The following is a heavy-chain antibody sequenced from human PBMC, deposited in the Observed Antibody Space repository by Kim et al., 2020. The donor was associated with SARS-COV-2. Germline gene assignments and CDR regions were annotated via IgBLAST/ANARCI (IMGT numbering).Heavy chain of an antibody. CDR1: GFTFSSYG. J-gene: IGHJ6*02. Sequence: GGSLRLSCAASGFTFSSYGMHWVRQAPGKGLEWVAVISYDGSNKYYADSVKGRFTISRDNSKNTLYLQMNSLRAEDTAVYYCAKVFFNYETYYYDSSGYYYGMDVWGQGTTVTVSS. CDR2: ISYDGSNK. D-gene: IGHD3-22*01. CDR3: AKVFFNYETYYYDSSGYYYGMDV. V-gene: IGHV3-30*18.